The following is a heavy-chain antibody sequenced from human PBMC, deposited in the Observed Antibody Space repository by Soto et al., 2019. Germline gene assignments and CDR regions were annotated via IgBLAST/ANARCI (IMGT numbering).Heavy chain of an antibody. J-gene: IGHJ4*02. D-gene: IGHD3-22*01. CDR3: ARVPMDYYDSSGYLDY. V-gene: IGHV3-21*01. Sequence: SGGSLRLSCAASGFTFSSYSVIWVRQAPGKGLEWVSSISSGSSYIYYADSVKGRFTISRDNAKSSLFLQMNSLRADDTAVYYCARVPMDYYDSSGYLDYWGQGTLVTVSS. CDR2: ISSGSSYI. CDR1: GFTFSSYS.